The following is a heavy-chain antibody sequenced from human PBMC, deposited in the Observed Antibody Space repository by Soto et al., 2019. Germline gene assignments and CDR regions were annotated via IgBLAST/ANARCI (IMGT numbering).Heavy chain of an antibody. J-gene: IGHJ4*02. CDR3: AKIVTRHSLVPVFDQ. D-gene: IGHD2-21*01. CDR2: ISWDSGSI. CDR1: GFRFDEYA. Sequence: QLVESGGGLVQPGRSLRLSCVASGFRFDEYAIHWVRQAPGKGLEWVSGISWDSGSITYAGSVRGRFTVSRDNAKNSLYLHMTSLRSEDTAFYYCAKIVTRHSLVPVFDQWGQGALVSVSS. V-gene: IGHV3-9*01.